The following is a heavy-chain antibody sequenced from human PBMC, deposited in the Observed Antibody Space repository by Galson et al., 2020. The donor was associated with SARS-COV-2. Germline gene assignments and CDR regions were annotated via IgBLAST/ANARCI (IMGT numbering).Heavy chain of an antibody. CDR3: ASEVVVVATSPDDY. D-gene: IGHD2-15*01. CDR1: GFTFSSYG. J-gene: IGHJ4*02. CDR2: ISYDGSNK. Sequence: GGSLRLSCAASGFTFSSYGMHWVRQAPGKGLEWVAVISYDGSNKYYADSVKGRFTISRDNSKNTLYLQMNSLRAEDTAVYYCASEVVVVATSPDDYWGQGTLVTVSS. V-gene: IGHV3-30*03.